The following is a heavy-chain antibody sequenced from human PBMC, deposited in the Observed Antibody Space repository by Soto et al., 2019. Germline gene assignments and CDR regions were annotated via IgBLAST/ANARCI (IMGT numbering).Heavy chain of an antibody. CDR1: GFTFHDYA. CDR3: AKDITTNAVTTFQSHYYYGMDV. CDR2: ISWNSGSI. D-gene: IGHD4-17*01. J-gene: IGHJ6*02. V-gene: IGHV3-9*01. Sequence: EVQLVESGGGLEQPGRSLRLSCVASGFTFHDYAMHWVRQAPGKGLEWVSGISWNSGSIGYADSVKGRFTISRDNAKNSLYLQMNSLRVEDTALYYCAKDITTNAVTTFQSHYYYGMDVWGQGTTVTVSS.